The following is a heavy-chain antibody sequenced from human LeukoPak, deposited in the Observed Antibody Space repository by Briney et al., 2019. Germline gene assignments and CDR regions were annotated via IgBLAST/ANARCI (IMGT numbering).Heavy chain of an antibody. Sequence: GASVKVSCKASGGTFSSYAISWVRQAPGQGLEWMGRIIPILGIANYAQKFQGRVTITADKSTSTAYMELSSLRSEDTAVYYCATELVSGELEWHWGQGTLVTVSS. V-gene: IGHV1-69*04. J-gene: IGHJ4*02. CDR1: GGTFSSYA. D-gene: IGHD1-26*01. CDR2: IIPILGIA. CDR3: ATELVSGELEWH.